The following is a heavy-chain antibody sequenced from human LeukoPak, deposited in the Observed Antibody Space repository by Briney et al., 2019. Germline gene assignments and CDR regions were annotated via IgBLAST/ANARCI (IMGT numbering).Heavy chain of an antibody. CDR3: ARGYCSSTSCYFSGRYYYYMDV. Sequence: GGSLRLSCAASGFTFSSHSMNWVRQAPGKGLEWVSSISSSSSYIYYADSVKGRFTISRDNAKNSLYLQMNSLRAEDTAVYYCARGYCSSTSCYFSGRYYYYMDVWGKGTTVTVSS. J-gene: IGHJ6*03. D-gene: IGHD2-2*01. V-gene: IGHV3-21*01. CDR2: ISSSSSYI. CDR1: GFTFSSHS.